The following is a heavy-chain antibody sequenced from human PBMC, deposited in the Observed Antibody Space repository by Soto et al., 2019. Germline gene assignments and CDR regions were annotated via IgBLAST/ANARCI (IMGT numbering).Heavy chain of an antibody. Sequence: GESLKISCKGSGYSFTSYWIGWVRQMPGKGLEWMGIIYPGDSDTRYSPSFQGQVTISADKSISTAYLQWSSLKASDTAMYYCARSGYESSDHNNWFDPWGQGTLVTVSS. CDR1: GYSFTSYW. J-gene: IGHJ5*02. CDR3: ARSGYESSDHNNWFDP. V-gene: IGHV5-51*01. CDR2: IYPGDSDT. D-gene: IGHD5-12*01.